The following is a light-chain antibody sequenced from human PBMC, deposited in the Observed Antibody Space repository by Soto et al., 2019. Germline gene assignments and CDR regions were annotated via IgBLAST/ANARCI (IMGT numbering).Light chain of an antibody. CDR2: EVT. CDR3: CSYAGGVI. V-gene: IGLV2-23*02. Sequence: QSVLTQPASVSGSPGQSITISCTGISSDVGSYNLVSWYQQYPGKAPKLMIYEVTKRPSGVSDRFSGSKSGNTASLTISGLQAEDEADYYCCSYAGGVIFGGGTKLTVL. J-gene: IGLJ2*01. CDR1: SSDVGSYNL.